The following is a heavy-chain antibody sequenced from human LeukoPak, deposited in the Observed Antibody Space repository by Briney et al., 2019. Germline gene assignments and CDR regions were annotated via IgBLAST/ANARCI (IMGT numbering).Heavy chain of an antibody. Sequence: GTSVKVSFKASGYTFTGYYMHWVRQAPGQGLEWMGWINPNSGGTNYAQKFQGRVTMTRDTSISTAYMELSRLRSDDTAVYYCARRRDGYIFHYWGQGTLVTVSS. CDR3: ARRRDGYIFHY. V-gene: IGHV1-2*02. J-gene: IGHJ4*02. D-gene: IGHD5-24*01. CDR1: GYTFTGYY. CDR2: INPNSGGT.